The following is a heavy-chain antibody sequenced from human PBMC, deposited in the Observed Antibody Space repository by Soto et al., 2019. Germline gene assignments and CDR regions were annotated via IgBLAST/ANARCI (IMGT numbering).Heavy chain of an antibody. CDR2: INHSGST. V-gene: IGHV4-34*01. Sequence: SETLSLTCAVYGGSFSGYYWSWIRQPPGKGLEWIGEINHSGSTDYNPSLKSRVTISVDTSKNQFSLKLSSVTAADTAVYYCARARLYYYDSSGYYFATGGGGALDYWGQGTLVTVSS. D-gene: IGHD3-22*01. CDR3: ARARLYYYDSSGYYFATGGGGALDY. J-gene: IGHJ4*02. CDR1: GGSFSGYY.